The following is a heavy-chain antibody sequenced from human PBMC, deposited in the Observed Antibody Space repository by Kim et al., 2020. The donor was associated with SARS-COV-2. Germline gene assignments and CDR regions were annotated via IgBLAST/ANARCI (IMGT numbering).Heavy chain of an antibody. D-gene: IGHD6-19*01. J-gene: IGHJ4*02. CDR3: ARDRNAVASTGLIDY. V-gene: IGHV3-30*07. Sequence: ADSLKGRFTISRDNSKNTLYLQMNSLRAEDTAVYYCARDRNAVASTGLIDYWGQGTLVIVSS.